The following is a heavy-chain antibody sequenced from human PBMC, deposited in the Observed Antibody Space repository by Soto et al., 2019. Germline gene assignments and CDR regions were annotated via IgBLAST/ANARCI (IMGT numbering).Heavy chain of an antibody. CDR3: ARDGGFGELKY. Sequence: QVXLVQSGAELXXXXSSVKVSCKASGXTXXXXPINWVRXXPGEGREWMGRIIPVFGTTNDAQRFEGRVTFTADESTNTAYMELRDLLSEETAVYYCARDGGFGELKYWGPGTLVTVSS. CDR2: IIPVFGTT. J-gene: IGHJ4*02. D-gene: IGHD3-10*01. CDR1: GXTXXXXP. V-gene: IGHV1-69*18.